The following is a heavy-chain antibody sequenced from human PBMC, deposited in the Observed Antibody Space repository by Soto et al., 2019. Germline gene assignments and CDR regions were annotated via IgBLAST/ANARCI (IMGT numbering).Heavy chain of an antibody. J-gene: IGHJ6*02. V-gene: IGHV4-4*02. CDR1: GDSISSSNW. D-gene: IGHD5-18*01. CDR2: INHSGST. Sequence: SETLSLTCAVSGDSISSSNWWSWVRQAPGKGLEWIGEINHSGSTNYNPSLKSRVTISVDTSKNQFSLKLSSVTAADTAVYYCARGRGYSYGYYYYYGMDVWGQGTTVTVSS. CDR3: ARGRGYSYGYYYYYGMDV.